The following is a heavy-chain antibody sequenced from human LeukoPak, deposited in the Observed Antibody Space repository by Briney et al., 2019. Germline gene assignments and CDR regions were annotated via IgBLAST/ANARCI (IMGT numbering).Heavy chain of an antibody. CDR3: ARDPMIVVVITTNAFDI. D-gene: IGHD3-22*01. J-gene: IGHJ3*02. CDR1: GYTFTSYG. V-gene: IGHV1-18*01. Sequence: GASVKVSCKASGYTFTSYGISWVRQAPGQGLEWMGWISAYNGNTNYAQKLQGRVTMTTDTSTSTAYMELRSLRSDDTAVYYCARDPMIVVVITTNAFDIWGQGTMVTVSS. CDR2: ISAYNGNT.